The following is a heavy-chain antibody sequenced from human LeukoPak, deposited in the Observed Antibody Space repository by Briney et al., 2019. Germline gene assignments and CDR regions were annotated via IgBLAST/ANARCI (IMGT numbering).Heavy chain of an antibody. CDR1: GFTFDDYA. Sequence: PGRSLRLSCAASGFTFDDYAMHWVRQAPGKGLEWVSGISWNSGSIGYADSVKGRFTISRDNAKDSLYLQMNSLRAEDTALYYCAKDPMVRGVIIKSWFDPWGQGTLVTVSS. J-gene: IGHJ5*02. CDR3: AKDPMVRGVIIKSWFDP. CDR2: ISWNSGSI. V-gene: IGHV3-9*01. D-gene: IGHD3-10*01.